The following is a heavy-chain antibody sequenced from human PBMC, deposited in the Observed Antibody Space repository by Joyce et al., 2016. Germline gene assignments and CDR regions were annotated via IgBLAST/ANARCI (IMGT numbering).Heavy chain of an antibody. CDR1: GLGVSHNY. D-gene: IGHD6-13*01. Sequence: EVQLVESGGGLVQPGGSLRLSCAASGLGVSHNYMSWVRQAPGKGLEWVSIIDSGGSTYYTDSLKGRFTISRDNSKNTLYLQMNSLRAEDTGVYYCARDRASAVYYYGMDVWGQGTTVTVSS. V-gene: IGHV3-66*02. J-gene: IGHJ6*02. CDR3: ARDRASAVYYYGMDV. CDR2: IDSGGST.